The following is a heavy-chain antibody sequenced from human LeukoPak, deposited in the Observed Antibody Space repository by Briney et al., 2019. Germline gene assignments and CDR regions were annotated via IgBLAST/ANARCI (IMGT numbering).Heavy chain of an antibody. J-gene: IGHJ5*02. CDR3: ARAPKGPYYYGSGSYGSSRFDP. V-gene: IGHV1-46*01. D-gene: IGHD3-10*01. CDR2: INPSGGST. Sequence: GASVKVSCKASGYTFTSYYMHWVRQAPGQGLEWMGIINPSGGSTSYAQKFQGRVTMTRDTSTSTVYMELSSLRSEDTAVYYCARAPKGPYYYGSGSYGSSRFDPWGQGTLVTVSS. CDR1: GYTFTSYY.